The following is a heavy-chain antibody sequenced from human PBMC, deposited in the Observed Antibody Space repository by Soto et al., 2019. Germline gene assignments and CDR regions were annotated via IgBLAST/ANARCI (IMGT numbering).Heavy chain of an antibody. CDR1: GFTFSSYA. Sequence: GGSLRLSCAASGFTFSSYAMSWVRQAPGKGLEWVSAISGSGGSTYYADSVKGRFTISRDNSKNTLYLQMNSLRAEDTAVYYCAKDLEDTIFGVVIPRTLDWGQGTLVTVSS. CDR2: ISGSGGST. J-gene: IGHJ4*02. CDR3: AKDLEDTIFGVVIPRTLD. D-gene: IGHD3-3*01. V-gene: IGHV3-23*01.